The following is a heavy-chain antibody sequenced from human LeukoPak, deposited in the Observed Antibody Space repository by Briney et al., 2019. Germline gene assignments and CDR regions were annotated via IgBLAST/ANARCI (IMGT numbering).Heavy chain of an antibody. V-gene: IGHV3-23*01. J-gene: IGHJ4*02. D-gene: IGHD2-15*01. CDR3: AKGTVPWWGG. Sequence: PGGSLRLSCAASGFTFSSYAMSWVRQAPRKGVEWVSAISGSGGSTYYADSVKGRFTISRDNSKNTLYLQMNRLRAEDTAVYYCAKGTVPWWGGWGQGTLVTVSS. CDR1: GFTFSSYA. CDR2: ISGSGGST.